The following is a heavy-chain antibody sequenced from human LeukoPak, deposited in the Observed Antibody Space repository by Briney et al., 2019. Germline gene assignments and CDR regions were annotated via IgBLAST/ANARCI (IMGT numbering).Heavy chain of an antibody. CDR1: GGSISSYY. Sequence: PSETLSLTCTVSGGSISSYYWSWTRQPPGKGLEWIGYIYYSGSTYYSPSLKSRVTMSVDTSKNQFSLKVSSVTAADTAVYYCASPLTIYGDFGYWGQGTLVTVSS. V-gene: IGHV4-59*04. J-gene: IGHJ4*02. D-gene: IGHD4-17*01. CDR3: ASPLTIYGDFGY. CDR2: IYYSGST.